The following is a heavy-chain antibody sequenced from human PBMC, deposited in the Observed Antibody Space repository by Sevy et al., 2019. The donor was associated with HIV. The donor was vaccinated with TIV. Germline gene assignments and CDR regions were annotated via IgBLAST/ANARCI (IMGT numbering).Heavy chain of an antibody. CDR2: IHSDDTT. Sequence: GGSLRLSCAASRFTVNSNYMTWVRQAPGKGLEGVSVIHSDDTTYHAYSVKDRFTISRDNFKNTLYLHMSSLRAEDTAVYYCARGKSGYGYALNYWGHGTLVTVSS. V-gene: IGHV3-66*01. D-gene: IGHD5-18*01. CDR3: ARGKSGYGYALNY. J-gene: IGHJ4*01. CDR1: RFTVNSNY.